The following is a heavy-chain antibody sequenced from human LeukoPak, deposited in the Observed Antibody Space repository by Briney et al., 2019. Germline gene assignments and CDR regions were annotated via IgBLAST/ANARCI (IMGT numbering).Heavy chain of an antibody. Sequence: GGSLRLSCAASGFTFSSSWMSWVRQAPGKELEWVANIKQDGSEKHYVDSVKGRFTISRDNAKNSLYLQMNSLRAEDTAVYYCARDHSAREIRLWTSTPDYWGQGTLVTVSS. V-gene: IGHV3-7*03. D-gene: IGHD5-18*01. CDR2: IKQDGSEK. CDR1: GFTFSSSW. J-gene: IGHJ4*02. CDR3: ARDHSAREIRLWTSTPDY.